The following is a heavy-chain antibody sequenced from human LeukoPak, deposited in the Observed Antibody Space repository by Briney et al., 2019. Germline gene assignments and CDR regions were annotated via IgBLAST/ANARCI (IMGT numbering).Heavy chain of an antibody. D-gene: IGHD5-24*01. CDR1: GGSISSYY. CDR3: ARVTDGYNYPGAFDI. CDR2: IYYSGST. Sequence: SETLSLTCTVSGGSISSYYWSWIRQPPGKGLEWIGYIYYSGSTNYNPSLKSRVTISVDTSKNQFSLKLTSVTAADTAVYYCARVTDGYNYPGAFDIWGQGTMVTVSS. V-gene: IGHV4-59*08. J-gene: IGHJ3*02.